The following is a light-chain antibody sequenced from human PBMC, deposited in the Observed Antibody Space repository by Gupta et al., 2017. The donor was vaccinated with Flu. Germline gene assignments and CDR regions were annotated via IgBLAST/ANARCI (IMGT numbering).Light chain of an antibody. J-gene: IGKJ5*01. CDR2: DAS. Sequence: EIVLTPSPATLSFSPGERATPSCRASQSVRTYLAWYQQKPGQAPRLLIYDASNKATGIPARFSGSGSGTDFTLTISSLEPEDFAVYYCQQRSNWPPITFGQGTRLEIK. CDR3: QQRSNWPPIT. CDR1: QSVRTY. V-gene: IGKV3-11*01.